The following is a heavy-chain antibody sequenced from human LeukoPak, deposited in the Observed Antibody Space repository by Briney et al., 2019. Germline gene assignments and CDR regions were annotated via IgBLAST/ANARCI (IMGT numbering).Heavy chain of an antibody. Sequence: GASVKVSCKASGYTFTSYAMHWVRQAPGQRLEWMGWINAGNDNTKYSQKFQGRVTITRDTSASTAYMELSSLRSEDTAVYYCARDLGHCTGGTCYPNWFDPWGQGTLVTVSS. CDR2: INAGNDNT. CDR3: ARDLGHCTGGTCYPNWFDP. V-gene: IGHV1-3*01. CDR1: GYTFTSYA. J-gene: IGHJ5*02. D-gene: IGHD2-15*01.